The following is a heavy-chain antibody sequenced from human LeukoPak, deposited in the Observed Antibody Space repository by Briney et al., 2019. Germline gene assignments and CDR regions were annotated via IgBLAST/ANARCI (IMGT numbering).Heavy chain of an antibody. CDR2: ISSSSSYI. V-gene: IGHV3-21*01. CDR3: ARDIIRGHFDY. D-gene: IGHD3-10*01. J-gene: IGHJ4*02. Sequence: TSETLSLTCTVSGDSINAYYWGWIRQPPGKGLEWVSSISSSSSYIYYADSVKGRFTISRDNAKNSLYLQMNSLRAEDTAVYYCARDIIRGHFDYWGQGTLVTVSS. CDR1: GDSINAYY.